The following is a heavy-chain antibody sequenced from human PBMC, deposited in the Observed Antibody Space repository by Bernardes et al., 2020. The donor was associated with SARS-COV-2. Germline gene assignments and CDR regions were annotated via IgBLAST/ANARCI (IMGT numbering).Heavy chain of an antibody. CDR2: ISYDGGEK. CDR3: ATTPQYEYTRVFDF. J-gene: IGHJ4*02. Sequence: GGSLRLSCAASGFTFSSYGMHWVRQAPGKGLEWVAVISYDGGEKFYADSVKGRLTISRDNSKNTQYLQMNSLRAEDTAVYYCATTPQYEYTRVFDFWGQGTLITVSS. CDR1: GFTFSSYG. V-gene: IGHV3-30*03. D-gene: IGHD2-15*01.